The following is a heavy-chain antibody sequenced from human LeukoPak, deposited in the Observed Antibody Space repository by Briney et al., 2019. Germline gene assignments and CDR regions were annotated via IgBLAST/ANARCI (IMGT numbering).Heavy chain of an antibody. D-gene: IGHD5-24*01. CDR3: ARVRGGYYFDY. V-gene: IGHV3-7*04. J-gene: IGHJ4*02. Sequence: GGSLRLSWAASGFSFGSYWMKWVRQAPGKGLEWVANIKQAGTEKSYVDSVKGRFTISRDNAKNSLFLQMNSLRAEDTAVYFCARVRGGYYFDYWGQGTLVTVSS. CDR2: IKQAGTEK. CDR1: GFSFGSYW.